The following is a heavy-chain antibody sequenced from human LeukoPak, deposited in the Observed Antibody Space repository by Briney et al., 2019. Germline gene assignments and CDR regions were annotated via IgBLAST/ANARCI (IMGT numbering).Heavy chain of an antibody. Sequence: GGSLRLSCAASGFTFSSYGMHWVRHAPGKGLEWVAVISYDGSNKYYADSVKGRFTISRDNSKNTLYLQMNSLRAEDTAVHYCAKASELGYCSGGSCLYYYYYGMDVWGQGTTVTVSS. CDR1: GFTFSSYG. V-gene: IGHV3-30*18. D-gene: IGHD2-15*01. CDR3: AKASELGYCSGGSCLYYYYYGMDV. J-gene: IGHJ6*02. CDR2: ISYDGSNK.